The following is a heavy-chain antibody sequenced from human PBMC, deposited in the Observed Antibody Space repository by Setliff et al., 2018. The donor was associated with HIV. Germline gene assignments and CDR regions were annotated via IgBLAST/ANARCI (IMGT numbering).Heavy chain of an antibody. Sequence: SCAVYGGSFSGYYWSWIRQPPGKGLEWLGEIDHTGSTNYNLSLKSRITMSADPSKNQFSLKVRSVIAADTALYYCARGRNYGSPYFYYMDVWATGTTVTVSS. CDR1: GGSFSGYY. V-gene: IGHV4-34*01. CDR3: ARGRNYGSPYFYYMDV. J-gene: IGHJ6*03. D-gene: IGHD3-10*01. CDR2: IDHTGST.